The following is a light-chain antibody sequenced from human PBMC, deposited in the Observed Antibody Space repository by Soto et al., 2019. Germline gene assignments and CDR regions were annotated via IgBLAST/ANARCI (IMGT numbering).Light chain of an antibody. CDR2: EVS. V-gene: IGLV2-14*01. CDR1: SSDVGGYNY. Sequence: QSALTQPASVSGSPGQSITISCTGTSSDVGGYNYVSWYQQHPGKAPKLMIYEVSNRPSGVSNRFSGSKSDNTASLTISGLQAEDEADYYCSSYTSSSTPVFGGGTQLTVL. CDR3: SSYTSSSTPV. J-gene: IGLJ3*02.